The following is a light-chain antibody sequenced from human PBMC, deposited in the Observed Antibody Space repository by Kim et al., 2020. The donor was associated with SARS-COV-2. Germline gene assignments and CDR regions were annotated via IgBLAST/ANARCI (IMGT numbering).Light chain of an antibody. Sequence: SVQDRVTITCRASQSISSYLNGYQQKPGKAPKLLIYAASSLQSGVPSRFSGSGSGTDFTLTISSLQPEDFATYYCQQSYSTPQFTFGPGTKVDIK. CDR3: QQSYSTPQFT. V-gene: IGKV1-39*01. CDR2: AAS. CDR1: QSISSY. J-gene: IGKJ3*01.